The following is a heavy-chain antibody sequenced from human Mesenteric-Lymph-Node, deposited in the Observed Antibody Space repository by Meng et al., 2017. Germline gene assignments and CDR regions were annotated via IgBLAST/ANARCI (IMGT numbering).Heavy chain of an antibody. J-gene: IGHJ4*02. D-gene: IGHD5-18*01. CDR3: ARDTPGLLFDY. V-gene: IGHV3-21*01. CDR2: ISSSSNYI. Sequence: EVQLVESGGGLAKPGGSRSFSCAASGFTFSSYTMNWVRRAPGKGLEWVSSISSSSNYIYSADSVKGRFTISRDNAKNSLYLQMNSLRAEDTAVYYCARDTPGLLFDYWGQGTLVTVSS. CDR1: GFTFSSYT.